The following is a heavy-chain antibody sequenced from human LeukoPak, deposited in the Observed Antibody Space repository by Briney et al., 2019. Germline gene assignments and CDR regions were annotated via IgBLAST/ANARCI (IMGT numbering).Heavy chain of an antibody. CDR3: AREYQVTARFDP. Sequence: PGGSLRLSCAASGFTFSSYWMHWLRHAPGKGLVWVSRINSDGSSITYADSVKGRFTISRDNAKNTLYLQINSLRAEDTAVYYCAREYQVTARFDPWGQGTLVTVSS. D-gene: IGHD5-18*01. V-gene: IGHV3-74*01. CDR1: GFTFSSYW. J-gene: IGHJ5*02. CDR2: INSDGSSI.